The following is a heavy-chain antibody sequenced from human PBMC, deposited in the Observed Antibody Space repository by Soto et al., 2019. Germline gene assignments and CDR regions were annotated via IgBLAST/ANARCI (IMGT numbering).Heavy chain of an antibody. D-gene: IGHD2-2*02. Sequence: GGSLRLSCAASGFTFSSYWMHWVRQAPGKGLVWVSRINSDGSSTSYADSVKGRFTISRDNAKNTLYLQMNSLRAEDTAVYYCASEYQLLYDEYYYGMDVWGQGTTVTVSS. V-gene: IGHV3-74*01. CDR1: GFTFSSYW. CDR3: ASEYQLLYDEYYYGMDV. J-gene: IGHJ6*02. CDR2: INSDGSST.